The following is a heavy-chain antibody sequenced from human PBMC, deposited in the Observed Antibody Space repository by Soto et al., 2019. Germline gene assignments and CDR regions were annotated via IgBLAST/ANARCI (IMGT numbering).Heavy chain of an antibody. Sequence: SETLSLTCTFSGGSISSGGYYLSWIRQHPGKGLEWIGYIYYSGSTYYNPSLKSRVTISVDTSKNQFSLKLSSVTAADTAVYYCARYYDDAFDIWGQGTMVTVSS. V-gene: IGHV4-31*03. CDR1: GGSISSGGYY. D-gene: IGHD3-3*01. CDR2: IYYSGST. CDR3: ARYYDDAFDI. J-gene: IGHJ3*02.